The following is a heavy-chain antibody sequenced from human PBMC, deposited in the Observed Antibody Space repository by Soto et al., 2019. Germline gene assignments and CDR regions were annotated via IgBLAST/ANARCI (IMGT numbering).Heavy chain of an antibody. CDR1: GGTFSSYA. Sequence: QVQLVQSGAEVKKPGSSVKVSCKASGGTFSSYAISWVRQAPGQGLEWMGGIIPIFGTANYAQKFQGRVTIPADEATSTAYMELSSLRSEDTAVYYCARRNYYYYGMDVWGQGTTVTVSS. CDR3: ARRNYYYYGMDV. J-gene: IGHJ6*02. CDR2: IIPIFGTA. V-gene: IGHV1-69*12.